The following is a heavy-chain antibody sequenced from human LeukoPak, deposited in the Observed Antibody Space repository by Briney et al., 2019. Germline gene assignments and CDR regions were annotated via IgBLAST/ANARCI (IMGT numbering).Heavy chain of an antibody. J-gene: IGHJ6*02. CDR2: IYYSGST. Sequence: SETLSLTCTVSGGSISSYYWSWIRQPPGKGLEWIGYIYYSGSTNYNPSLKSRVTISVDTSKNQFSLKLSSVTAADTAVYYCARARTYYDFWSGYPPHYYGMDVWGQGTTVTVSS. CDR1: GGSISSYY. V-gene: IGHV4-59*01. CDR3: ARARTYYDFWSGYPPHYYGMDV. D-gene: IGHD3-3*01.